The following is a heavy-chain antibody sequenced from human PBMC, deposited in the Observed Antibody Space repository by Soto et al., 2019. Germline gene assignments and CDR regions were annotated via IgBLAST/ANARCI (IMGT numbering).Heavy chain of an antibody. CDR1: GFTFSSYA. J-gene: IGHJ4*02. D-gene: IGHD1-26*01. V-gene: IGHV3-23*01. Sequence: GGSLRLSCAASGFTFSSYAMSWVRQAPGKGLEWVSAISGSGGSTYYADSVKGRFTISRDNSKNTLYLQMNSLRAEDTAVYYCAKDLTPLTSYGSSVYMSYWGQGTLVTVSS. CDR2: ISGSGGST. CDR3: AKDLTPLTSYGSSVYMSY.